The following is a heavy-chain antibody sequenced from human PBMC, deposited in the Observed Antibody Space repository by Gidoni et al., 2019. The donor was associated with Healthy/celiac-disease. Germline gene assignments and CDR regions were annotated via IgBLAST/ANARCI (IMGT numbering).Heavy chain of an antibody. V-gene: IGHV3-23*04. Sequence: EVQLVESGGGLVQPGGSLRLSCAASGFTFSSYAMSWVRQAPGKGLEWVSAISGSGGSTYYADSVKGRFTISRDNSKNTLYLQMNSLRAEDTAVYYCAKVQSRYCSSTSCYGYWGQGTLVTVSS. CDR1: GFTFSSYA. D-gene: IGHD2-2*01. CDR3: AKVQSRYCSSTSCYGY. J-gene: IGHJ4*02. CDR2: ISGSGGST.